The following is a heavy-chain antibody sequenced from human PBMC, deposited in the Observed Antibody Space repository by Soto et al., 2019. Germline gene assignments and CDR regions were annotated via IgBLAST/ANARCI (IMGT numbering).Heavy chain of an antibody. J-gene: IGHJ3*02. CDR2: IGTAGDT. D-gene: IGHD6-19*01. V-gene: IGHV3-13*01. Sequence: GGSLRLSCAASGFTFSSYDMHWVRQATGKGLEWVSAIGTAGDTYYPGSVKGRFTISRENAKNSLYLQMNSLRAGDTAVYYCARGNYVAGTDAFDIWGQGTMVTVSS. CDR1: GFTFSSYD. CDR3: ARGNYVAGTDAFDI.